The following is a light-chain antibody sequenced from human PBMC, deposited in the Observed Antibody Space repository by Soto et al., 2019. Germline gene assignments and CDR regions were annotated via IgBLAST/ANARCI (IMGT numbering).Light chain of an antibody. CDR1: SSDVGAYNY. V-gene: IGLV2-14*01. CDR3: SSYTITSRV. Sequence: QPARTHAAYGTRVPVQGSRITRNRTSSDVGAYNYVSWYQQHPGKAPRLMIYDVSTRPSGVSDRFSGSKSGNTASLTISGLQAEDDADYYCSSYTITSRVFGTGTKVTVL. J-gene: IGLJ1*01. CDR2: DVS.